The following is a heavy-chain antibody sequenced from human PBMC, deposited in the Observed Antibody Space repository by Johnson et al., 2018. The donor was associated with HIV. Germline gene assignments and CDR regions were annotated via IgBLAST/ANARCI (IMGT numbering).Heavy chain of an antibody. CDR1: GFTFGDYV. CDR2: LTRDGSST. J-gene: IGHJ3*02. V-gene: IGHV3-74*02. Sequence: MLLVESGGGSVQPGRSLRLSCSASGFTFGDYVINWLPPAPGTGLVWVSRLTRDGSSTSYADSVKGRFTTSVDNAKNTLFLQMNSLRAEDTAVYYCASLRDAFDSWGQGTMVTVSS. CDR3: ASLRDAFDS.